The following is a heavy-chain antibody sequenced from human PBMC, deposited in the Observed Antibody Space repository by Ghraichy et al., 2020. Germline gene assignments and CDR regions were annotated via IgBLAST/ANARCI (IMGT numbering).Heavy chain of an antibody. Sequence: GGSLRLSCAASGFTFSSYSMNWVRQAPGKGLEWVSSISSSSSYIYYADSVKGRFTISRDNAKNSLYLQMNSLRAEDTAVYYCARDRSGWGPESGYSYDAFDIWGQGTMVTVSS. D-gene: IGHD5-18*01. CDR1: GFTFSSYS. V-gene: IGHV3-21*01. CDR3: ARDRSGWGPESGYSYDAFDI. J-gene: IGHJ3*02. CDR2: ISSSSSYI.